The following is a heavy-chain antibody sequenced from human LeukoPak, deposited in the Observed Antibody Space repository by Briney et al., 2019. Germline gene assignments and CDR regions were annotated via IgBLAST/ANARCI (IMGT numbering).Heavy chain of an antibody. Sequence: PGGSLRLSCAASGFTFSSYEMNWVRQAPGKGLEWVSSISSSSSYIYYADSVKGRFTISRDNAKNSLYLQMNSLRAEDTAVYYCAREGGDYSWYFDLWGRGTLVTVSS. J-gene: IGHJ2*01. CDR1: GFTFSSYE. CDR2: ISSSSSYI. V-gene: IGHV3-21*01. CDR3: AREGGDYSWYFDL. D-gene: IGHD2-21*02.